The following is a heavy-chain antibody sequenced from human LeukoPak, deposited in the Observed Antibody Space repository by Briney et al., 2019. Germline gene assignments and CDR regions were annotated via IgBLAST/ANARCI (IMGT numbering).Heavy chain of an antibody. Sequence: PSGTLSLTCTVSGGSISSYYWSWIRQPPGKGLEWIGYIYYSGSTNYNPSLKSRVTISVDTSKNQFSLKLSSVTAADTAVYYCASLHLGYSYGALFEYWGQGTLVTVSS. D-gene: IGHD5-18*01. CDR1: GGSISSYY. CDR2: IYYSGST. V-gene: IGHV4-59*08. J-gene: IGHJ4*02. CDR3: ASLHLGYSYGALFEY.